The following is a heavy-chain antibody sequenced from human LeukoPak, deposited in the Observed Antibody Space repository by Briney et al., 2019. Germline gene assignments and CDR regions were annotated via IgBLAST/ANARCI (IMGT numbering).Heavy chain of an antibody. CDR3: ASRGYSSGWYYFDY. CDR1: GGTFSGYA. Sequence: ASVKVSCKASGGTFSGYAISWVRQAPGQGLEWMGGIIPIFGTANYAQKFQGRVTITADESTSTAYMELSSLRSEDTAVYYCASRGYSSGWYYFDYWGQGTLVTVSS. CDR2: IIPIFGTA. V-gene: IGHV1-69*01. D-gene: IGHD6-19*01. J-gene: IGHJ4*02.